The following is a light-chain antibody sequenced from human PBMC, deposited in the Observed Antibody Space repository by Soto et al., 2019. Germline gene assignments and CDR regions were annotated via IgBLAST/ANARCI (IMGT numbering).Light chain of an antibody. J-gene: IGKJ1*01. CDR3: QQYYSTPWT. CDR1: QSVFSNSNNKKC. Sequence: DIVMTQSADSLAVSLGERATINCKSSQSVFSNSNNKKCLAWYQQKPGQPPKLLIHWASIRESGVPDRFSGSGSGTDFTLTSNSLQAEDVAVYYCQQYYSTPWTFGQGTKVDI. V-gene: IGKV4-1*01. CDR2: WAS.